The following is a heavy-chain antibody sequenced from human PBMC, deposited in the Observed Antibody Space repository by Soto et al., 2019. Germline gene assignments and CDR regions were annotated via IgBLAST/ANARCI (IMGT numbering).Heavy chain of an antibody. CDR2: ITRTGIST. V-gene: IGHV3-23*01. CDR1: EFTLSTYD. J-gene: IGHJ4*02. CDR3: ASAPSGGSTLRDY. D-gene: IGHD2-15*01. Sequence: GGSLRLSCAASEFTLSTYDMSWVRQAPGKGLEWASTITRTGISTYYADSVKGRFTISRDVSQNTLYLQMNSLRAEDTAVYYCASAPSGGSTLRDYWGQGTLVTVSS.